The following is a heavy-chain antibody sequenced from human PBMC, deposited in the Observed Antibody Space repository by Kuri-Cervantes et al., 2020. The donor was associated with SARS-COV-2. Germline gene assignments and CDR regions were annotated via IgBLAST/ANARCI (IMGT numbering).Heavy chain of an antibody. D-gene: IGHD1-26*01. CDR1: GFTFSSCG. V-gene: IGHV3-30*02. J-gene: IGHJ1*01. Sequence: GESLKISCAASGFTFSSCGMHWVRQAPGKGLEWVAFIRYDGSNKYYADSVKGRFTISRDNSKNTLYLQMNSLRAEDTAVYYCARALGDSGSYHIQHWGQGTLVTVSS. CDR3: ARALGDSGSYHIQH. CDR2: IRYDGSNK.